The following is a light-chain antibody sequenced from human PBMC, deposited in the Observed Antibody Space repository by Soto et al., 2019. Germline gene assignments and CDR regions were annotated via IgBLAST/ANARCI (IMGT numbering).Light chain of an antibody. Sequence: QTVVTQAPSVSAAPGQKVTISCSGSSSNIGGNSVSWYQQLPGTAPKLLIYDDNKRPSGIPDRFSGSKSGTSATLGITGFQTGDEADYYCGSWDSSLSAYVFGTGTKVTVL. V-gene: IGLV1-51*01. J-gene: IGLJ1*01. CDR1: SSNIGGNS. CDR3: GSWDSSLSAYV. CDR2: DDN.